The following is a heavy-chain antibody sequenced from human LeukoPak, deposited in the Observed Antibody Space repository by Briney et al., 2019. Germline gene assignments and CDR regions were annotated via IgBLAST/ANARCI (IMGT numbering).Heavy chain of an antibody. J-gene: IGHJ4*02. CDR2: ISESGTTI. CDR3: ARDGGWGLYFDY. Sequence: SGGSLRLSCAASGFTFSSYEMNWVRQAPGKGLEWVSYISESGTTIYYADSVKGRFTIARDNAKNSLYLQMNSLRAEDTAVYYCARDGGWGLYFDYWGQGTLVTVSS. CDR1: GFTFSSYE. V-gene: IGHV3-48*03. D-gene: IGHD6-19*01.